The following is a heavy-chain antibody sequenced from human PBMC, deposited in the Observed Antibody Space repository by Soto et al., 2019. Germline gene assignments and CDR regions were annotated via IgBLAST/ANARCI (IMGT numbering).Heavy chain of an antibody. D-gene: IGHD3-22*01. J-gene: IGHJ3*02. CDR1: VGSISSGGYY. CDR2: IYYSGST. CDR3: ARTTITMIVVVITDAFDI. V-gene: IGHV4-31*03. Sequence: QVQLQEPGPGLVKPSQTLSLTCTVSVGSISSGGYYWSWIRHHPGKGLEWIGSIYYSGSTYYNPSLKSRVTISVDTSKNQFSLKLSSVSAADTAVYYCARTTITMIVVVITDAFDIWGQGTMVTVSS.